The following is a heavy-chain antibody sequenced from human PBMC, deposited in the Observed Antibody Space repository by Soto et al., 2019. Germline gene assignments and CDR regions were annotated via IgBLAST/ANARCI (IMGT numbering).Heavy chain of an antibody. Sequence: ASVKVSCKASGYTCTGYYMHWVRQAPGQGLEWMGWINPNSGGTNYAQKFQGRFTISRDNGKNSLYLEMHSLRAEDTAVYYCARESEDLTSNFDYWGQGTLVTVSS. CDR1: GYTCTGYY. CDR3: ARESEDLTSNFDY. CDR2: INPNSGGT. V-gene: IGHV1-2*02. J-gene: IGHJ4*02.